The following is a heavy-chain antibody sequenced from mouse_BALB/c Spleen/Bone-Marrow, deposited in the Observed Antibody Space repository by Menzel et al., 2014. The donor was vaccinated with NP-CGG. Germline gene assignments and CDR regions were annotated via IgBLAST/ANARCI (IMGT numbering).Heavy chain of an antibody. D-gene: IGHD2-4*01. CDR2: IWGDGST. CDR3: ARDSFLITRALDY. CDR1: GFSLTGYG. J-gene: IGHJ4*01. Sequence: VKVVESGPGLVAPSPSLSITCTVSGFSLTGYGVSWVRQSPGKGLEWLGMIWGDGSTDYNSALKSRLSISKDNSKSQVFVKMNSLQTDDTARYYCARDSFLITRALDYWGQGTSVTVSS. V-gene: IGHV2-6-7*01.